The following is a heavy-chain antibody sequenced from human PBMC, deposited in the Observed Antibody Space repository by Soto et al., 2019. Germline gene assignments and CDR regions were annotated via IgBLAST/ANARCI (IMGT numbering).Heavy chain of an antibody. CDR2: ISYDGRNK. J-gene: IGHJ5*02. CDR3: ARGRGVMIFGVGRNWFDP. CDR1: GFTFSSYA. V-gene: IGHV3-30*04. Sequence: QVQLVESGGGVVQPGRSLRLSCAASGFTFSSYAMHWVRQAPGKGLEWVAVISYDGRNKYYADSVKGRFTISRDKSKNQLYLQMNSLRAVDTAVYYCARGRGVMIFGVGRNWFDPWGQGTLVPVSS. D-gene: IGHD3-3*01.